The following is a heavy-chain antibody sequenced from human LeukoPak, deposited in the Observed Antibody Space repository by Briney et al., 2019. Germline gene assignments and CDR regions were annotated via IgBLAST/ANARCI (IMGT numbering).Heavy chain of an antibody. Sequence: GASVTVSCKASGYTFTSYDINWVRQATGQGLEWMGWMNPNSGNTGYAQKFQGRVTMTRNTSISTAYMELSSLRSEDTAVYYCARGGRNRYCSSTSCLRTNWFDPWGQGTLVTVSS. V-gene: IGHV1-8*01. CDR1: GYTFTSYD. D-gene: IGHD2-2*01. CDR2: MNPNSGNT. J-gene: IGHJ5*02. CDR3: ARGGRNRYCSSTSCLRTNWFDP.